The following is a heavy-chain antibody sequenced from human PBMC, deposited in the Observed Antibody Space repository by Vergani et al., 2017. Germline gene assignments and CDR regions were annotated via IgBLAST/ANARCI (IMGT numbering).Heavy chain of an antibody. J-gene: IGHJ4*02. Sequence: EVQLLDSGGGLVQPGGSLRLSCAASGFTFSNYAMSWVRQAPGKGLEWVSTVSVGGGSSYYADSVKGRFTISRDNSRTTLYLQMNSLRAEDTAVYYCAKSNGGYSYDPWDYWGQGTLVTVSS. CDR3: AKSNGGYSYDPWDY. D-gene: IGHD5-18*01. CDR2: VSVGGGSS. CDR1: GFTFSNYA. V-gene: IGHV3-23*01.